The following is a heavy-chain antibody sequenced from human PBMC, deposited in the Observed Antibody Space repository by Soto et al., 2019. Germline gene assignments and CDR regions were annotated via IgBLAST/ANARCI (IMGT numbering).Heavy chain of an antibody. CDR1: GFTFSSYA. D-gene: IGHD6-19*01. J-gene: IGHJ6*02. V-gene: IGHV3-30-3*01. CDR3: ASHPLYSSGWYGYYYYGMDV. Sequence: QVQLVESGGGVVQPGRSLRLSCAASGFTFSSYAMLWVRQAPGKGLEWVAVISYDGSKKYYADSVKGRFTIARDNSKNTMYMKMNSRRAEDTAVYYCASHPLYSSGWYGYYYYGMDVWGQGTTVTVSS. CDR2: ISYDGSKK.